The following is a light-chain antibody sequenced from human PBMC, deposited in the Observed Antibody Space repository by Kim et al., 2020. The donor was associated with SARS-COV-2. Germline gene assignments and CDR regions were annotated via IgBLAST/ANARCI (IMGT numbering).Light chain of an antibody. J-gene: IGLJ2*01. V-gene: IGLV1-44*01. Sequence: GQRATISRYGGTSNIGSNYVWWYKQVPETAPELLIHTNDQRSSGVPDRFSASKSDTSASLAISSLQSDDEADYFCASWDSSLNGVLFGGGTQLTVL. CDR3: ASWDSSLNGVL. CDR2: TND. CDR1: TSNIGSNY.